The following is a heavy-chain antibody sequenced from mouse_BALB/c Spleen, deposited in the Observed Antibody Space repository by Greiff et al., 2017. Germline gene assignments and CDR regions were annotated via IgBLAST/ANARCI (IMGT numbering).Heavy chain of an antibody. V-gene: IGHV1-82*01. J-gene: IGHJ1*01. CDR3: ARSGNYAPNFDV. CDR1: GYAFSSSW. CDR2: IYPGDGDT. Sequence: QVQLQQSGPELVKPGASVKISCKASGYAFSSSWMNWVKQRPGQGLEWIGRIYPGDGDTNYNGKFKGKATLTADKSSSTAYMQLSSLTSVDSAVYFCARSGNYAPNFDVWGAGTTVTVSS. D-gene: IGHD2-1*01.